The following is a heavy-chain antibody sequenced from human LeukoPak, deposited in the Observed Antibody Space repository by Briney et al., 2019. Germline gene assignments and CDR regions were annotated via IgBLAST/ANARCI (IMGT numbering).Heavy chain of an antibody. V-gene: IGHV3-74*01. Sequence: GGSLRLSCAASGFTFSSYWMHWVRQAPGKGLVWVSRINSDGSSTSYADSVKGRFTISRDNAKNTLYLQMNSLRAEGTAVYYCARLRGITIFGVVPKGFDPWGQGTLVTVSS. CDR1: GFTFSSYW. CDR2: INSDGSST. J-gene: IGHJ5*02. D-gene: IGHD3-3*01. CDR3: ARLRGITIFGVVPKGFDP.